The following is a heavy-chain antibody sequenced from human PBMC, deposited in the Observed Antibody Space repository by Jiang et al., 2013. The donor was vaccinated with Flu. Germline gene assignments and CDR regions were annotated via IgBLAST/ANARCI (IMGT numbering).Heavy chain of an antibody. D-gene: IGHD1-26*01. V-gene: IGHV3-30*18. J-gene: IGHJ4*02. CDR2: ISYDGSNK. Sequence: VQLVESGGGVVQPGRSLRLSCAASGFTFSSYGMHWVRQAPGKGLEWVAIISYDGSNKYYADSVKGRFTISRDNSKNTLYLQMNSLRAEDTAVYYCAKDWIPPSGEYGGLYFDYWGQGTLLTVSS. CDR3: AKDWIPPSGEYGGLYFDY. CDR1: GFTFSSYG.